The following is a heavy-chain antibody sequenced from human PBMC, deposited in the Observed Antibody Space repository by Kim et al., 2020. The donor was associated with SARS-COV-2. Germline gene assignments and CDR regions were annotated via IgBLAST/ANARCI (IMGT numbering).Heavy chain of an antibody. CDR1: GFTFSNYD. CDR2: INDYYGGT. V-gene: IGHV3-23*01. Sequence: GGSLRLSCAASGFTFSNYDMNWVRQAPGKGLEWVSSINDYYGGTYADSVRGRFTISRDNSKNTVFLQMNSLRAEDTAVYYCAKSIPHWYFDLWGRGSLVTVSS. J-gene: IGHJ2*01. CDR3: AKSIPHWYFDL. D-gene: IGHD2-2*02.